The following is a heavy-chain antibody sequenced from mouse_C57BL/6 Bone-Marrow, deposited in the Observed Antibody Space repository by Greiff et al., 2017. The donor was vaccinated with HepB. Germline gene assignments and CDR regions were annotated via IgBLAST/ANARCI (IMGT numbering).Heavy chain of an antibody. V-gene: IGHV6-3*01. J-gene: IGHJ4*01. D-gene: IGHD1-1*01. CDR1: GFTFSNYW. CDR2: IRLKSDNYAT. CDR3: TAGYYYGSSSPGAMDY. Sequence: EVQRVESGGGLVQPGGSMKLSCVASGFTFSNYWMNWVRQSPEKGLEWVAQIRLKSDNYATHYAESVKGRFTISRDDSKSSVYLQMNNLRAEDTGIYYCTAGYYYGSSSPGAMDYWGQGTSVTVSS.